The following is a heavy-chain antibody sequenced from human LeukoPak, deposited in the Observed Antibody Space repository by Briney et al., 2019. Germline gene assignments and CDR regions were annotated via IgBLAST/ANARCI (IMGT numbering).Heavy chain of an antibody. J-gene: IGHJ4*02. CDR2: SYYSGST. CDR1: GGSISTYY. D-gene: IGHD6-19*01. CDR3: ARVSSGSFDY. Sequence: SETLSLTCTVSGGSISTYYWSWIRQPPGKGLEWIGFSYYSGSTYCKPSLKTRVTISVDTSKNQFSLRLSSVTAADTAVYYCARVSSGSFDYWGQGTLVTVSS. V-gene: IGHV4-59*01.